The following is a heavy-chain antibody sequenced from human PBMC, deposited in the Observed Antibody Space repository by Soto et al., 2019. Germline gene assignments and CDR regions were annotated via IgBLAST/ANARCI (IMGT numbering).Heavy chain of an antibody. CDR3: ARASTIFGVVVRSDS. CDR2: IYYSGST. J-gene: IGHJ4*02. V-gene: IGHV4-30-4*01. CDR1: GGSINSGDYY. D-gene: IGHD3-3*01. Sequence: NPSETLSLTCTVSGGSINSGDYYWSWIRQPPGKGLEWIGYIYYSGSTYYNPSLKSRVTISVDTSKNQFSLKLDSVTAADAAVYYCARASTIFGVVVRSDSWGQGTLVTVSS.